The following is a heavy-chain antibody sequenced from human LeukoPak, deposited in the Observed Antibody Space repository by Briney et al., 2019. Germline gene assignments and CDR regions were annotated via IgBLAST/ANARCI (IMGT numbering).Heavy chain of an antibody. CDR3: ARGGYFDL. CDR1: GGSFSGYF. CDR2: INHSGRT. J-gene: IGHJ2*01. Sequence: PSETLSLTCAVYGGSFSGYFWSWIRQPPGKGLEWIGEINHSGRTNYNPSLNRRVTGSVDTSKNQFSLKLRSLTAADTAVYYCARGGYFDLWGRGTLVTVSS. V-gene: IGHV4-34*01.